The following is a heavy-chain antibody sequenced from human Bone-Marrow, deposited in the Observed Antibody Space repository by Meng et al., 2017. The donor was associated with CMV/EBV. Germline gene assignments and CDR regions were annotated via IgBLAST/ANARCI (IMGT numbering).Heavy chain of an antibody. CDR1: GFTFSDYY. CDR3: ASEQDIGVY. V-gene: IGHV3-11*01. J-gene: IGHJ4*02. CDR2: ISSSGSTI. Sequence: GESLKISCAASGFTFSDYYMSWIRQAPGKGLEWVSYISSSGSTIYYADSVKGRFTISRDNAKNSLYLQMNSLRAEDTAVYYCASEQDIGVYWGQGTLVTVSS.